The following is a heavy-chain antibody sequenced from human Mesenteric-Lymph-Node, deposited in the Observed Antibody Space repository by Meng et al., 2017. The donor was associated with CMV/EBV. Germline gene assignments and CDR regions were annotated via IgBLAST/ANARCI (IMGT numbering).Heavy chain of an antibody. D-gene: IGHD3-3*01. CDR3: AKDVYYDFWGGGMDV. CDR2: IWYDGSNK. V-gene: IGHV3-30*02. J-gene: IGHJ6*02. Sequence: GGSLRLSCAASGFTFSSYGMHWVRQAPGKGLEWVAVIWYDGSNKYYSDSVKGRFTISRDNSKNTLYLQMNSLRAEDTAVYYCAKDVYYDFWGGGMDVWGQGTTVTVSS. CDR1: GFTFSSYG.